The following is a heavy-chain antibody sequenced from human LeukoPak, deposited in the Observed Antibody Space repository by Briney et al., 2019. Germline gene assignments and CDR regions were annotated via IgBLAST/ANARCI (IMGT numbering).Heavy chain of an antibody. J-gene: IGHJ4*02. Sequence: GGSLRLSCAASGFTFSSYGMSWVRQAPGKGLEWVSAISGSGGSTYYADSVKGRFTISRDNSKNTLYLQMNNLRAEDTAVYYCARDTLGEGEDANYAVYYFDYWGQGTPVTVSS. D-gene: IGHD4/OR15-4a*01. CDR2: ISGSGGST. CDR1: GFTFSSYG. V-gene: IGHV3-23*01. CDR3: ARDTLGEGEDANYAVYYFDY.